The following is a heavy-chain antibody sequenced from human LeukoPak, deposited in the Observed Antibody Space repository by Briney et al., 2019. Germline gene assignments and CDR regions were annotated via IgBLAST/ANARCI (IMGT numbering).Heavy chain of an antibody. Sequence: SETLSLTCTVSGGYISSYYWSWIRQPPGKGLEWIGYIYYSGSTNYNPSLKSRVTISVDTSKNQFSLKLSSVTAAVTVVYYCAGDRGGWFDPWGQGTLVTVSS. CDR1: GGYISSYY. CDR3: AGDRGGWFDP. V-gene: IGHV4-59*01. D-gene: IGHD3-10*01. J-gene: IGHJ5*02. CDR2: IYYSGST.